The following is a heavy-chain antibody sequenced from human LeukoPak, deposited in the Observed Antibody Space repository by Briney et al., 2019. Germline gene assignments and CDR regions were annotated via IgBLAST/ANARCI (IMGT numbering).Heavy chain of an antibody. CDR1: GYTFTGYY. CDR3: ARTFYDTLDSDAFDF. CDR2: INHDSGGT. V-gene: IGHV1-2*02. Sequence: ASVKVSCKASGYTFTGYYMHWVRQAPGQGLEWMGWINHDSGGTNNAQKFQGRVTMTRDTSISTAYMELSRLRSDDTAVYYCARTFYDTLDSDAFDFWGQGTMVIVSS. J-gene: IGHJ3*01. D-gene: IGHD2/OR15-2a*01.